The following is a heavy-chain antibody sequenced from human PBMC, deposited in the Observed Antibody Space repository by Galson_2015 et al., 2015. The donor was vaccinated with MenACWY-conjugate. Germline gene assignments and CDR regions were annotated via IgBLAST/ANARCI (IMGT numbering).Heavy chain of an antibody. Sequence: SLRLSCAASGFTFSTYDFHWVRQAAGKGLEWVSGIGFGGGTHYLDSVKGRFTISRENAQNSLYLQMHSLSAGDTAVYYCARVSGLSGYSMDVWARGPRSPSPQ. V-gene: IGHV3-13*04. CDR1: GFTFSTYD. J-gene: IGHJ6*04. CDR3: ARVSGLSGYSMDV. CDR2: IGFGGGT. D-gene: IGHD3-9*01.